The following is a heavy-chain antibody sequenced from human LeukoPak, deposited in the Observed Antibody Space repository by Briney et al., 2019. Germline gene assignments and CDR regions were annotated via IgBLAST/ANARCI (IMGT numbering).Heavy chain of an antibody. D-gene: IGHD3-10*01. V-gene: IGHV3-30*02. CDR3: ARGLDNYGSGSSD. Sequence: GGSLRLSCAASGFNFNYYGMHWVRQAPGKGLEWVAFIRYDGSNKYYADSVKGRFTISRDNAKNSLYLQMNSLRAEDTAVYYCARGLDNYGSGSSDWGQGTLVTVSS. CDR1: GFNFNYYG. J-gene: IGHJ4*02. CDR2: IRYDGSNK.